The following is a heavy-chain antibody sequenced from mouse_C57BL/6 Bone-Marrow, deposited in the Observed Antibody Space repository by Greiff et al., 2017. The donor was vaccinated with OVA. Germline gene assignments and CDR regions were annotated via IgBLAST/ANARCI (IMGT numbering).Heavy chain of an antibody. CDR1: GYSITSGYY. CDR3: ARVKRYFDV. Sequence: EVQLQESGPGLVKPSQSLSLTCSVTGYSITSGYYWNWIRQVSGNKLGWMGYISYDGSNNYNQYFKNRTSITRDSSKNQFFLKLNSVTTDDAATYYCARVKRYFDVWGTGTTVTVSS. CDR2: ISYDGSN. J-gene: IGHJ1*03. V-gene: IGHV3-6*01.